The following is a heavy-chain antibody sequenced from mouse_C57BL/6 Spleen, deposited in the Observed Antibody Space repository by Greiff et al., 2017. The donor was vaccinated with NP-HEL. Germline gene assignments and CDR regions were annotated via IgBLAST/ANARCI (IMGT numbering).Heavy chain of an antibody. Sequence: QVQLKESGPGLVAPSQSLSITCTVSGFSLTSYAISWFRQPPGKGLEWLGVIWTGGVTNYNSALKSRLSISKDNSKSQVFLKMNSLQTDDTARYYCARHYYGSSYWYFDVWGTGTTVTVSS. CDR1: GFSLTSYA. D-gene: IGHD1-1*01. J-gene: IGHJ1*03. CDR3: ARHYYGSSYWYFDV. CDR2: IWTGGVT. V-gene: IGHV2-9-1*01.